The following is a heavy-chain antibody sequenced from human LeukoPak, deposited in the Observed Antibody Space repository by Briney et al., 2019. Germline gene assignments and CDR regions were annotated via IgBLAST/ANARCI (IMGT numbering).Heavy chain of an antibody. CDR1: GFTFSNYA. J-gene: IGHJ4*02. CDR2: ISYDGSNK. CDR3: ASQTFGVVTDY. V-gene: IGHV3-30-3*01. Sequence: PGGSLRLSCPASGFTFSNYAMHWVRQAPGKGLEWVAVISYDGSNKYYADSVKGRFTISRDNSKNTLYLQMNSLRAEDTAVYYCASQTFGVVTDYWGQGTLVTVSS. D-gene: IGHD3-3*01.